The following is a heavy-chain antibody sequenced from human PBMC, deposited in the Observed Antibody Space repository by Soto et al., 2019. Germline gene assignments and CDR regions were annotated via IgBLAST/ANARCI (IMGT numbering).Heavy chain of an antibody. CDR1: GGSISSGGYY. J-gene: IGHJ6*02. V-gene: IGHV4-31*03. CDR2: IYYSGST. CDR3: ARDCKQLSQDYYYYYGMDV. D-gene: IGHD6-6*01. Sequence: SETLSLTCTVSGGSISSGGYYWSWIRQHPGKGLEWIGYIYYSGSTYYNPSLKSRVTISVDTSKNQFSLKLSSVTAADTAVYYCARDCKQLSQDYYYYYGMDVWGQGTTVTVSS.